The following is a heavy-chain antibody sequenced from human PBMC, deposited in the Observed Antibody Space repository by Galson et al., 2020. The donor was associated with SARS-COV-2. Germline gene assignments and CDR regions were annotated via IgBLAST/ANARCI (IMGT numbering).Heavy chain of an antibody. J-gene: IGHJ5*02. CDR2: IYYSGST. D-gene: IGHD1-7*01. Sequence: SETLSLTCAVSGGSISSGGYSWSWIRQPPGKGLEWIGYIYYSGSTYYNPSLKSRVTILVDTSKNQFSLKLSSVTAADTAVYYCAREPITGTTRWFDPWGQGTLVTVSS. CDR3: AREPITGTTRWFDP. CDR1: GGSISSGGYS. V-gene: IGHV4-30-4*07.